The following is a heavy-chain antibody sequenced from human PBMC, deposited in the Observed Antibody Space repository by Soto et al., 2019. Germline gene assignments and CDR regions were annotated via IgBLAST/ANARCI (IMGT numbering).Heavy chain of an antibody. CDR1: GLTFTNTG. V-gene: IGHV3-15*07. CDR3: TTVSFAAAEY. Sequence: GGSLRLSCAASGLTFTNTGMNWVRQAPGKGLEWVGRIKSKSDGGTTDYAAPVKGRFTISRDDSKNTLYLQMNSLKTEDTAVYYCTTVSFAAAEYWGQGTLVTVPS. D-gene: IGHD6-13*01. CDR2: IKSKSDGGTT. J-gene: IGHJ4*02.